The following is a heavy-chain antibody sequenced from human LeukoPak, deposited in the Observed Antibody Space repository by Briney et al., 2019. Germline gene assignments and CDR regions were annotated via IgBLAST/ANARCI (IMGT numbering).Heavy chain of an antibody. CDR2: IIPIFGTA. D-gene: IGHD3-22*01. V-gene: IGHV1-69*13. J-gene: IGHJ4*02. CDR3: ASSPEGYDSSGWEFYFDY. CDR1: GYTFTSYG. Sequence: ASVKVSCKASGYTFTSYGISWVRQAPGQGLEWMGGIIPIFGTANYAQKFQGRVTITADESTSTAYMELSSLRSEDTAVYYCASSPEGYDSSGWEFYFDYWGQGTLVTVSS.